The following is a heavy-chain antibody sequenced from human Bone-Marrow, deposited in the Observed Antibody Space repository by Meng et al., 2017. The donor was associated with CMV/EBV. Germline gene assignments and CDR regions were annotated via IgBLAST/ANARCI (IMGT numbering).Heavy chain of an antibody. CDR3: AKVYSNYEDFYYGMDV. CDR2: IRYEGSNK. Sequence: GGSLRLSCVASGFTFRSYGMHWVRQAPGKGLEWVAFIRYEGSNKYYADSVTGRFTISRDNSQNTLFLQMDSLRPEDTAVYYCAKVYSNYEDFYYGMDVWGQGTTVTVSS. J-gene: IGHJ6*02. CDR1: GFTFRSYG. V-gene: IGHV3-30*02. D-gene: IGHD4-11*01.